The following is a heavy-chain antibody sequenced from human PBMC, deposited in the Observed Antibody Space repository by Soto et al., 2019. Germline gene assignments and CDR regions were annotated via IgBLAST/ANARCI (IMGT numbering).Heavy chain of an antibody. CDR3: ASESYGGEFDY. D-gene: IGHD4-17*01. V-gene: IGHV1-3*01. Sequence: ASVMGSCNASGYTFTSYSMHWVRQAPGQRLEWMGWINAGNGNTKYSQKFQGRVTITRDTSASTAYMELSSLRSEDTAVYYCASESYGGEFDYWGQGTLVTVSS. CDR1: GYTFTSYS. CDR2: INAGNGNT. J-gene: IGHJ4*02.